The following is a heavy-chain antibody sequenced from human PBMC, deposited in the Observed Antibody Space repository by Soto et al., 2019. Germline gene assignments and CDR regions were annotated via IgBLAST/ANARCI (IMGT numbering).Heavy chain of an antibody. Sequence: QVQLVESGGGVVQPGRSLRLSCAASGFTFSRYGMHWVRQAPGKGLEGVAVIWYDGSNKYYADSVKGRFTISRDNSKNTLYLQMNSLRAEDTAVYYCARDLEGPFDDWGQGTLVTVSS. J-gene: IGHJ4*02. D-gene: IGHD1-1*01. CDR2: IWYDGSNK. CDR3: ARDLEGPFDD. CDR1: GFTFSRYG. V-gene: IGHV3-33*01.